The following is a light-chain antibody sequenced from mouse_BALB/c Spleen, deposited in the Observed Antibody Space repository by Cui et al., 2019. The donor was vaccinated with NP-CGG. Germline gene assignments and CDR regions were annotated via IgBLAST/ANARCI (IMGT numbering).Light chain of an antibody. V-gene: IGLV1*01. CDR1: TGAVTTSNY. CDR3: ALWYSNHWV. Sequence: QAVVTQESALTTSPGETVTLTCRSSTGAVTTSNYANWVREKPDHLFTGLIGGTHNRAPGVPARFSGSLIGDKAALTITGTQTEDEAIYFCALWYSNHWVFGGGTKLTVL. J-gene: IGLJ1*01. CDR2: GTH.